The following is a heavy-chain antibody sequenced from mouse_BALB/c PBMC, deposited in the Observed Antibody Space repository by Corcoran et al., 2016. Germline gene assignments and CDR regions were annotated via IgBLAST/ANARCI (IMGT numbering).Heavy chain of an antibody. CDR3: ARSYYGSSYDGYFDV. D-gene: IGHD1-1*01. CDR2: INTYTGEP. Sequence: QIQLVQSGPELKKPGETVKISCKASGYAFTNYGMNWVKQAQGKGLKWMGWINTYTGEPTYADDFKGRFAFSLETSASTAYLQINNLKNEDMATYFCARSYYGSSYDGYFDVWGAGTTVTVSS. J-gene: IGHJ1*01. V-gene: IGHV9-1*02. CDR1: GYAFTNYG.